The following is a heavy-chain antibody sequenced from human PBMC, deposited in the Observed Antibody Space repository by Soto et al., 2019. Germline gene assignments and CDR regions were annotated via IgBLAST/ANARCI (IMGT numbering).Heavy chain of an antibody. V-gene: IGHV4-39*01. D-gene: IGHD6-19*01. CDR3: ARQSSYSSGWAFDY. Sequence: QLQLQESGPGLVKPSETLSLTCTVSGGSISSSSYYWGWIRQPPGKGLEWIGSIYYSGSTYYNPSLKSRVTISVDTSKNQFSLKLSSVTAADTAVYYCARQSSYSSGWAFDYWGQGTLVTVSS. J-gene: IGHJ4*02. CDR2: IYYSGST. CDR1: GGSISSSSYY.